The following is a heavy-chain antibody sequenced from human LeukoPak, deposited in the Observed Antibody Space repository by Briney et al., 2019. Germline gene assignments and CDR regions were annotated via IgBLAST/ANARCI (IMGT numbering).Heavy chain of an antibody. D-gene: IGHD3-10*01. CDR3: ARDGNFGYDAFDI. J-gene: IGHJ3*02. CDR1: GFTFSSYG. Sequence: GRSLRLSCAASGFTFSSYGMHWVRQAPGKGLEWVAVIWDDGSEKYYADSVKGRFSISRDNSENTLSLQVNSLRAEDTAVYYCARDGNFGYDAFDIWGQGTMVTVSS. V-gene: IGHV3-33*08. CDR2: IWDDGSEK.